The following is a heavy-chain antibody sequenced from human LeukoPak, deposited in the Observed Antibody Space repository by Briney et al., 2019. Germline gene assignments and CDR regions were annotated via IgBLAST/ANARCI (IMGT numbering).Heavy chain of an antibody. V-gene: IGHV1-18*01. Sequence: ASVKVSCKASGYTFTTYTINWVRQAPGQGLEWMGWISADNGNTNYAQKLQGRVTMTTDTSTSTAYMELRSLRSDDTAVYYCARDTYDILTGGDWGQGALVTVSS. CDR2: ISADNGNT. CDR3: ARDTYDILTGGD. J-gene: IGHJ4*02. CDR1: GYTFTTYT. D-gene: IGHD3-9*01.